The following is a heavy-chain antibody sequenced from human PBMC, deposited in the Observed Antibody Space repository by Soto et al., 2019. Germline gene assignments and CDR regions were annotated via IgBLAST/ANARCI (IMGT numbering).Heavy chain of an antibody. CDR3: PSHDSSGYTRDY. Sequence: QVQLVESGGGVVQPGRSLRLSCAASGFTFSSYGMHWVRQAPGKGLEWVAVIWYDGSNKYYADSVKGRFTISRDNYKIPLYLQMNSLRAEDTAVYYCPSHDSSGYTRDYWGQGTLVTVSS. V-gene: IGHV3-33*01. D-gene: IGHD3-22*01. CDR2: IWYDGSNK. CDR1: GFTFSSYG. J-gene: IGHJ4*02.